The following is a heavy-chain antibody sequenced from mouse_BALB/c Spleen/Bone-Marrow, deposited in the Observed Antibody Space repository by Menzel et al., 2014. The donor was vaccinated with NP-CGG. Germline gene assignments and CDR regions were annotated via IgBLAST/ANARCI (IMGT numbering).Heavy chain of an antibody. CDR3: ARRYYGSTFDY. CDR1: GYTLTSYT. J-gene: IGHJ2*01. V-gene: IGHV1-4*01. CDR2: INPSSGYT. D-gene: IGHD1-1*01. Sequence: QVHVKQSGAELARPGASVKMSCKASGYTLTSYTMHWVKQRPGQGLEWIGYINPSSGYTNYNQKFKDKATLTADKSSSTVYMQLSSLTSEDSAVYYCARRYYGSTFDYWGQGTTLTVSS.